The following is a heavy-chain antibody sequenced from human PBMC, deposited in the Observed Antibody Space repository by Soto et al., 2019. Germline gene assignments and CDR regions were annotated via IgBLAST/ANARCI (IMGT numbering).Heavy chain of an antibody. CDR1: GGTFSSYA. J-gene: IGHJ5*02. D-gene: IGHD6-19*01. CDR3: ARERRSFILGGWYRFSRQNWFDP. Sequence: QVQLVQSGAEVKKPGSSVKVSCKASGGTFSSYAISWVRQAPGQGLEWMGGIIPIFGTANYAQKFQGRVTITADESTSTAYMELSSLRSEDTAVYYCARERRSFILGGWYRFSRQNWFDPWGQGTLVTVSS. CDR2: IIPIFGTA. V-gene: IGHV1-69*01.